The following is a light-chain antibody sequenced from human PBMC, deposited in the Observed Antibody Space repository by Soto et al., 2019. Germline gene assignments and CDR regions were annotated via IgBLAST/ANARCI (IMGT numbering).Light chain of an antibody. Sequence: EIVLTQSPATLSLSPGERATLSCRASQSVSSYLAWYQQKPGQAPRLLIYDASNRATGIPARFSGSGSRTDFTLTISSLEPEDFAVYYCQQRSNWPYLTFGGGTRV. CDR2: DAS. CDR1: QSVSSY. CDR3: QQRSNWPYLT. J-gene: IGKJ4*01. V-gene: IGKV3-11*01.